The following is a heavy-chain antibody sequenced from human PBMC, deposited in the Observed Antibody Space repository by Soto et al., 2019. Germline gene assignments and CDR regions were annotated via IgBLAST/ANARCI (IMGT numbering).Heavy chain of an antibody. CDR2: ISYDGSNK. J-gene: IGHJ6*02. CDR3: ARAGPYYDILTGYYHTNYYYYGMDV. CDR1: GFTFSGYA. Sequence: GGSQRVSCAAVGFTFSGYARHWVSKAPGKGLEWVAVISYDGSNKYYADSVKGRFTISRDNSKNTLYLQMNSLRAEDTAVYYCARAGPYYDILTGYYHTNYYYYGMDVWGQGTTVTVSS. V-gene: IGHV3-30-3*01. D-gene: IGHD3-9*01.